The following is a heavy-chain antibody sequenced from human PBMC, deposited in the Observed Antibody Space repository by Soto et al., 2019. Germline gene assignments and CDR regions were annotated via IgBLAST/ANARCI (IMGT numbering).Heavy chain of an antibody. D-gene: IGHD6-13*01. V-gene: IGHV4-39*01. CDR3: ARLTIVAGGDAFDI. CDR2: IYYSGTT. Sequence: SETLSLTCTVSGGSISSSSYYWGWIRQPPGKGLEWIGSIYYSGTTYYNPSLKSRVTISVDTSKNQFSLKLSSVTAADTAVYYCARLTIVAGGDAFDIWGQGTMVTVSS. J-gene: IGHJ3*02. CDR1: GGSISSSSYY.